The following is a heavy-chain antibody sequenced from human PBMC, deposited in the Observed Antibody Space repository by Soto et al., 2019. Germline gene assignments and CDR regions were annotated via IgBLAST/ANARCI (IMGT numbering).Heavy chain of an antibody. CDR1: GYSFTSYW. CDR2: IDPSDSYT. D-gene: IGHD3-22*01. J-gene: IGHJ6*02. V-gene: IGHV5-10-1*01. CDR3: ARRHPNYYDSSGRYYYYCMDV. Sequence: PGEAVTISCKGSGYSFTSYWISWVRQMPGKGLEWMGRIDPSDSYTNYSPSFQGHVTISADKSISTAYLQWSSLKASDTAMYYCARRHPNYYDSSGRYYYYCMDVWGQGTTVAVS.